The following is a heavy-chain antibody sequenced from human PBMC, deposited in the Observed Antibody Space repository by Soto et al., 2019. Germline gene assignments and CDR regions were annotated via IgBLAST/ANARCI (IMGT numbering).Heavy chain of an antibody. J-gene: IGHJ6*02. D-gene: IGHD3-22*01. CDR1: GYSFTRYW. CDR2: IDPSDSYT. V-gene: IGHV5-10-1*01. CDR3: ARRGADYYDSSGYYYYYYGVDV. Sequence: GESLKISCKGSGYSFTRYWISWVRQMPGKGLEWMGRIDPSDSYTNYSPSFQGHVTISADKSISTAYLQWSSLKASDTAMYYCARRGADYYDSSGYYYYYYGVDVWGQGTTVTVSS.